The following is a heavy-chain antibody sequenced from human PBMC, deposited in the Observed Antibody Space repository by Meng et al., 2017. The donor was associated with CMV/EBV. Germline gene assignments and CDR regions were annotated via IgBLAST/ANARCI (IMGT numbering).Heavy chain of an antibody. D-gene: IGHD3-10*01. Sequence: GGSISSYYWSWIRQPAGKGLEWIGRIYTSGSTNYNPSLKNRVTMSVDTSKNQFSLKLSSVTAADTAVYYCAREEITMVRGVLNYFDYWGQGTLVTVSS. CDR1: GGSISSYY. CDR2: IYTSGST. J-gene: IGHJ4*02. CDR3: AREEITMVRGVLNYFDY. V-gene: IGHV4-4*07.